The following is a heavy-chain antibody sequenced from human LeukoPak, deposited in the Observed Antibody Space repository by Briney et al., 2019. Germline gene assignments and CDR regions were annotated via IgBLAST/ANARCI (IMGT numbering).Heavy chain of an antibody. V-gene: IGHV4-39*07. CDR1: GGSISSSSYY. Sequence: SETLSLTCTVSGGSISSSSYYWGWIRQPPGKGLEWIGSIYYSGSTYYNPSLKSRVTISVDTSKHQFSLKLSSVTAADTAVYYCASTGGDYFDYWGQGTLVTVSS. CDR3: ASTGGDYFDY. J-gene: IGHJ4*02. D-gene: IGHD3-10*01. CDR2: IYYSGST.